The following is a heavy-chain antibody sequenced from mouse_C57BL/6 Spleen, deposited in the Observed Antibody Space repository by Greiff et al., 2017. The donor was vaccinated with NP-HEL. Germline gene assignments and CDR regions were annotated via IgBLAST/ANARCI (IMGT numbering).Heavy chain of an antibody. CDR3: ARQGRGGYPFDY. V-gene: IGHV1-64*01. D-gene: IGHD2-2*01. CDR2: IHPNSGST. CDR1: GYTFTSYW. Sequence: VQLQQPGAELVKPGASVKLSCKASGYTFTSYWMHWVKQRPGQGLEWIGMIHPNSGSTNYNEKFKSKATLTVDKSSSTAYMQLSSLASEDSAVYYCARQGRGGYPFDYWGEGTTLTVSS. J-gene: IGHJ2*01.